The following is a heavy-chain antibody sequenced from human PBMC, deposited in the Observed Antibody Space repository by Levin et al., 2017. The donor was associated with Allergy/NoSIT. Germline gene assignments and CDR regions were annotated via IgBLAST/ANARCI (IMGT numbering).Heavy chain of an antibody. CDR1: GFNFIGYA. D-gene: IGHD5-12*01. Sequence: GGSLRLSCAASGFNFIGYAMHWVRQAPGQGLEWLAIISHDGNNKYYADSVEGRFTIVRDNSQDMVFLLMNSLGPQDTAVYYCARATWIEGIDYWGQGTPVSVSS. CDR3: ARATWIEGIDY. CDR2: ISHDGNNK. V-gene: IGHV3-30*04. J-gene: IGHJ4*02.